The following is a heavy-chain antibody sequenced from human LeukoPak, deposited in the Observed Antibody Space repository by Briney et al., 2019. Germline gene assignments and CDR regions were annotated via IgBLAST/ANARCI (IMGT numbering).Heavy chain of an antibody. J-gene: IGHJ3*02. Sequence: APVKVSCKASGYTFTGYYMHWVRQAPGQGLEWMGRINPNSGGTNYAQKFQGRVTMTRDTSISTAYMELSRLRSDDTAVYYCAREGDGSSGRVAFDIWGQGTMVTVSS. D-gene: IGHD6-19*01. CDR3: AREGDGSSGRVAFDI. CDR2: INPNSGGT. CDR1: GYTFTGYY. V-gene: IGHV1-2*06.